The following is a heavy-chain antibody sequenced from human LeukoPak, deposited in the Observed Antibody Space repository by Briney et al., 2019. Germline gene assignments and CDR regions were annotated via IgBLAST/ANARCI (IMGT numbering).Heavy chain of an antibody. Sequence: SETLSLTCTVSGGSISSYYWSWIRQPPGKGLEWIGYIYYSGSTNYNPSLKSRVTISVDTSKNQFSLKLSSVTAADTAVYYCARGSWITMVRGVITTPPDYWGQGTLVTVSS. D-gene: IGHD3-10*01. V-gene: IGHV4-59*08. CDR1: GGSISSYY. J-gene: IGHJ4*02. CDR2: IYYSGST. CDR3: ARGSWITMVRGVITTPPDY.